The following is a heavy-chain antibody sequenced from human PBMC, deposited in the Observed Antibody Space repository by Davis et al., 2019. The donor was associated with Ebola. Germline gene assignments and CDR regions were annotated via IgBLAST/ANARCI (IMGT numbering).Heavy chain of an antibody. J-gene: IGHJ4*02. CDR2: IISSTSYI. CDR1: GFTFSSYS. CDR3: ARDRHQLKGTFGGVIVYFDY. V-gene: IGHV3-21*01. D-gene: IGHD3-16*02. Sequence: ESLKISCAASGFTFSSYSMNWVRQAPGKGLEWVSSIISSTSYIYYADEVKGRFTISRDNAKNSLYLQMNSLRAEDTAVYYCARDRHQLKGTFGGVIVYFDYWGQGTLVTVSS.